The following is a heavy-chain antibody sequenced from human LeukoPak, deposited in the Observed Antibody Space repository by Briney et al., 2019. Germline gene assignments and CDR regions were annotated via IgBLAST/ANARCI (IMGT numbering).Heavy chain of an antibody. V-gene: IGHV3-7*03. CDR3: ARVKATVTTKPLEGAFDI. D-gene: IGHD4-17*01. CDR2: IKQDGGEK. J-gene: IGHJ3*02. CDR1: GFTFSSYW. Sequence: GGSLRLSCAASGFTFSSYWMSWVRQAPGKGLEWVANIKQDGGEKYYVDSVKGRFTISRDNAKNSLYLQMNSLRAEDTAVYYCARVKATVTTKPLEGAFDIWGQGTMVTVSS.